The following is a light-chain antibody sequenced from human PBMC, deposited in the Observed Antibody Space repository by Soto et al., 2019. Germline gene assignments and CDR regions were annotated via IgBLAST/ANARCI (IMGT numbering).Light chain of an antibody. V-gene: IGKV3-20*01. CDR2: GAS. CDR3: QRYGSSSLT. Sequence: EIVLTQSPGGVSLSPGERATLSCRASQSVSGSYLAWYQQKPGQAPRLLIYGASTRATGIPDRFSVSGSGTDFTFTISRLEPEDVAVYYCQRYGSSSLTFGGGTKVEI. CDR1: QSVSGSY. J-gene: IGKJ4*01.